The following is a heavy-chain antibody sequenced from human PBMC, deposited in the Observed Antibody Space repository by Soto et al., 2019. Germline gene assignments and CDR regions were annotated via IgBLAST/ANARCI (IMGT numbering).Heavy chain of an antibody. D-gene: IGHD5-18*01. J-gene: IGHJ4*02. V-gene: IGHV1-69*13. CDR3: ARGAMANFDY. CDR2: FIAMLGTP. Sequence: EASVKVSCKASGGTFGSHGIAWVRQAPGQGLEWMGGFIAMLGTPTYAKKVQGRATINADESLTSSYLELRSLRSEDTGVYFCARGAMANFDYWGQGTVVTVSS. CDR1: GGTFGSHG.